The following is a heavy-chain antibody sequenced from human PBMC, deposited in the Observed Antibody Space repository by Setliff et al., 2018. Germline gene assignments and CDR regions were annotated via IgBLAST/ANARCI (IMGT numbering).Heavy chain of an antibody. Sequence: PGESLKISCAASGFTFSSYSMNWVRQAPGKGLEWVSSISSSSSYIYYADSVKGRFTISRDNAKNSLYLQMNSLRAEDTAVYYCARAGAAGIGMEAFDIWGQGTMVTVSS. D-gene: IGHD6-13*01. V-gene: IGHV3-21*01. CDR2: ISSSSSYI. CDR3: ARAGAAGIGMEAFDI. J-gene: IGHJ3*02. CDR1: GFTFSSYS.